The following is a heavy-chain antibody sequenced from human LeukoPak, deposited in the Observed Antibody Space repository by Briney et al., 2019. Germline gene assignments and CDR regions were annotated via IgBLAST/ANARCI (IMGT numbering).Heavy chain of an antibody. D-gene: IGHD3-22*01. CDR2: INPNSGGT. CDR3: ARGGYYYDSSGYYVY. Sequence: ASVKVSCKASGYTFTGHYMHWVRQAPGQGLEWMGWINPNSGGTNYAQKFQGRVTMTRDTSISTAYMELSRLRSDDTAVYYCARGGYYYDSSGYYVYWGQGTLVTVSS. V-gene: IGHV1-2*02. CDR1: GYTFTGHY. J-gene: IGHJ4*02.